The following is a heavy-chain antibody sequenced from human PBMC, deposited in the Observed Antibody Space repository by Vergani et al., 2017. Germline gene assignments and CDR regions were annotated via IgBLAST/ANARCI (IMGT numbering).Heavy chain of an antibody. D-gene: IGHD4/OR15-4a*01. CDR3: ARLSYGTTPYLQGGYDC. J-gene: IGHJ4*02. V-gene: IGHV3-23*01. CDR1: GFTFSACP. Sequence: EVQLLQSGGGVIQPGGSVRLSCAASGFTFSACPMTWVRQAPGKGLEWVSAISDRYLSTYYADSVKGRFTISRDNPKNMLYLQMNSLRAEDTAVYYCARLSYGTTPYLQGGYDCWGQGTLVSVSS. CDR2: ISDRYLST.